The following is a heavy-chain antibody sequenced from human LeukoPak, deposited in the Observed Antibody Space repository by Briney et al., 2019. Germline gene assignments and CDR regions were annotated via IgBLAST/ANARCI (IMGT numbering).Heavy chain of an antibody. V-gene: IGHV1-2*02. CDR2: INPNSGGT. D-gene: IGHD6-13*01. Sequence: ASVKVSCKASGYTFTGYYMHWVRQAPGQGLEWMGWINPNSGGTNYAQKFQGRVTMTRDTSISTAYMELSRLRSDDTAVYYCARGPTTIAAAGNWFDPWGQGTQVTVSS. J-gene: IGHJ5*02. CDR3: ARGPTTIAAAGNWFDP. CDR1: GYTFTGYY.